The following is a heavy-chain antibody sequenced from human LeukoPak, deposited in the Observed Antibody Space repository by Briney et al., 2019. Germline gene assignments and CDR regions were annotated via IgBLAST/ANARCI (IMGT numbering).Heavy chain of an antibody. D-gene: IGHD6-13*01. CDR1: GFTFSSYW. CDR3: AREGVWRQQLVDYYYGMDV. Sequence: GGSLRLSCAASGFTFSSYWMHWVRQAPGKWLVWVSRINSDGSSTSYADSVKGRFTISRDNAKNTLYLQMNSLRAEGTAVYYCAREGVWRQQLVDYYYGMDVWGQGTTVTVSS. CDR2: INSDGSST. J-gene: IGHJ6*02. V-gene: IGHV3-74*01.